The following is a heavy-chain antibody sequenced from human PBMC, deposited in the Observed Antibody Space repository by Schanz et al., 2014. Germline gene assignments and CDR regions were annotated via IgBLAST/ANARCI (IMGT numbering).Heavy chain of an antibody. CDR2: IWHDGSGK. D-gene: IGHD6-19*01. CDR1: TSLFSRSV. J-gene: IGHJ4*02. V-gene: IGHV3-33*08. Sequence: QVDLVESGGGVVQPGRSLTLSCAVSTSLFSRSVIHWVRQAPGKGLGWVAVIWHDGSGKYYADSVKGRFTISRDNAKNSLYLQMISLRVEDTSVYYCARGRISSGWYGWGQGTLVTVSS. CDR3: ARGRISSGWYG.